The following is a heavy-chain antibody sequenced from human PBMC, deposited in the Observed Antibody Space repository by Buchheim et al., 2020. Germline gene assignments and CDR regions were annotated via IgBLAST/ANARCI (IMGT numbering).Heavy chain of an antibody. CDR1: GFTFSSYG. CDR3: AKDLKYGSYSSSWSCDY. D-gene: IGHD6-13*01. J-gene: IGHJ4*02. CDR2: ISYDGSNK. Sequence: VQLVESGGGVVQPGRSLRLSCAASGFTFSSYGMHWVRQAPGKGLEWVAVISYDGSNKYYADSVKGRFTISRDNSKNTLYLQMNSLRAEDTAVYYCAKDLKYGSYSSSWSCDYWGQGTL. V-gene: IGHV3-30*18.